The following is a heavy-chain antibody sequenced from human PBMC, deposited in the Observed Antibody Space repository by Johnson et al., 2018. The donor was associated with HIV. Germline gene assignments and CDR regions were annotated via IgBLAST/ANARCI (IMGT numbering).Heavy chain of an antibody. V-gene: IGHV3-30-3*01. Sequence: QVQLVESGGGVVQPGRSLRLSCAASGFTFSSYAMHWVRQAPGKGLEWVAVISYDGSNKYYADSVKGRFTISRDNSKNTLYLQMNSLRAEDTAVYYCARERGGAGTLDAFDIWGQGTMVTVSS. J-gene: IGHJ3*02. CDR1: GFTFSSYA. D-gene: IGHD6-13*01. CDR3: ARERGGAGTLDAFDI. CDR2: ISYDGSNK.